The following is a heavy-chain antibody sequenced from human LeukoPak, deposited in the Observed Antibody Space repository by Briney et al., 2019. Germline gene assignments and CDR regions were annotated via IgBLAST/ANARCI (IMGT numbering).Heavy chain of an antibody. V-gene: IGHV3-30*02. CDR1: GFTFSLYG. Sequence: GGSLRLSCAPSGFTFSLYGMYWVRQAPGKGLEWVAFIRYDGTEKYYADSVKGRFTISRDNSKNTLYLQMNSLRAEDTAVYYCAKVPLRLTVKYDYWGQGTLVTVSS. J-gene: IGHJ4*02. D-gene: IGHD4-17*01. CDR3: AKVPLRLTVKYDY. CDR2: IRYDGTEK.